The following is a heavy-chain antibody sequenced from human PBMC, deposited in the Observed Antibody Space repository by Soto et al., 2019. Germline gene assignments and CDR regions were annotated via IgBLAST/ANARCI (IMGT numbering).Heavy chain of an antibody. Sequence: QVQLQESGPGLVRPSGTLSLTCAVSGDSINSNYCWTWVRQPPGKGLEWIAEIYYSGGTSYNPSRKSRVTLSMDKSKNPFPLNLTSVTAADTARCSCARDTGWGLGYWGQGTLVTASA. J-gene: IGHJ4*02. V-gene: IGHV4-4*02. CDR1: GDSINSNYC. CDR3: ARDTGWGLGY. CDR2: IYYSGGT. D-gene: IGHD6-19*01.